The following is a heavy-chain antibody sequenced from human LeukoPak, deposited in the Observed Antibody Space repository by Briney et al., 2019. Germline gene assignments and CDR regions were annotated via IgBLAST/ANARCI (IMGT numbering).Heavy chain of an antibody. CDR3: ARGRPDYYDFWSGYYEGFDY. J-gene: IGHJ4*02. D-gene: IGHD3-3*01. CDR1: GYTFTSYD. Sequence: ASVKVSCKASGYTFTSYDINWVRQATGQGLEWMGWMNPSSGNTGYAQKFQGRVTMTRNTSISTAYMELSSLRSEDTAVYYCARGRPDYYDFWSGYYEGFDYWGQGTLVTVSS. CDR2: MNPSSGNT. V-gene: IGHV1-8*01.